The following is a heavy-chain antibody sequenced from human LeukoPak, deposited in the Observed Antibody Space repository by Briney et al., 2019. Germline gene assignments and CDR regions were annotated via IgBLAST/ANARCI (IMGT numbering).Heavy chain of an antibody. CDR1: GFTFSSYA. V-gene: IGHV3-30*04. CDR2: ISYDGSNK. D-gene: IGHD6-19*01. J-gene: IGHJ4*02. Sequence: GGSLRLSCAASGFTFSSYAMHWVRQAPGKGLEWVAVISYDGSNKYYANSVKGRFTISRDNSKNTLYLQMNSLRAEDTAVYYCAREGSRLHIAVAGIDYWGQGTLVTVSS. CDR3: AREGSRLHIAVAGIDY.